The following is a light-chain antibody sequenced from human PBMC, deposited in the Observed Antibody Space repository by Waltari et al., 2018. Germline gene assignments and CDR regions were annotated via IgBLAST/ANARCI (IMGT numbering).Light chain of an antibody. Sequence: ETVLTQSPATLSLSPGERATLSCRASQSTSSHLALYQQKPGQPPRPLIYDESKRATGIPARFSCSGSGTDFTLTISSLEPEDFAVYYCQQRSNLWTFGQGTKVEIK. V-gene: IGKV3-11*01. J-gene: IGKJ1*01. CDR2: DES. CDR3: QQRSNLWT. CDR1: QSTSSH.